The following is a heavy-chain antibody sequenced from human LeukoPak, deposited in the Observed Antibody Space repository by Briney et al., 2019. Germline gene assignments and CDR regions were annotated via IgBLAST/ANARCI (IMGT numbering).Heavy chain of an antibody. CDR2: ISSRSNYI. CDR3: ARDLSGVTGYTYGRGIDY. V-gene: IGHV3-21*01. CDR1: GFTFNNYS. Sequence: GGSLRLSCAASGFTFNNYSMNWVRQAPGKGLEWVSSISSRSNYIYYPDSVKGRFTISRDNAKNSLYLQMNGLRAEDTAVYYCARDLSGVTGYTYGRGIDYWGQGTLVTVSS. J-gene: IGHJ4*02. D-gene: IGHD5-18*01.